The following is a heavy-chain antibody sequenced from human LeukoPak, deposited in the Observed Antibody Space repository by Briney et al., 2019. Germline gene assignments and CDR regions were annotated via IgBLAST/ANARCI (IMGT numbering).Heavy chain of an antibody. V-gene: IGHV4-34*01. CDR1: GGSFSDYY. D-gene: IGHD6-13*01. J-gene: IGHJ5*02. CDR3: ARKQGGQLVNTRRWFDP. CDR2: INHSGST. Sequence: ASETLSLTCAVYGGSFSDYYWSWIRQSPGKGLEWIGEINHSGSTYYNPSLKSRVTISLDTSKSQFSLKLNSVTAADTAVYYCARKQGGQLVNTRRWFDPWGQGTLVTVSS.